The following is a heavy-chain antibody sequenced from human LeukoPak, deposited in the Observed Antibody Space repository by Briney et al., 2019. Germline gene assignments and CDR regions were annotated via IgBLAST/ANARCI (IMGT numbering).Heavy chain of an antibody. Sequence: GGSLRLSCAASGFTFSSYSMNWVRQAPGKGLEWVSSISSSSSYIYYADSVKGRFTISRDNAKNSLYLQMNSLRAEDTAVYYCARSLCFGEPFLFDYWGQGTLVTVSS. CDR1: GFTFSSYS. CDR2: ISSSSSYI. D-gene: IGHD3-10*01. J-gene: IGHJ4*02. V-gene: IGHV3-21*01. CDR3: ARSLCFGEPFLFDY.